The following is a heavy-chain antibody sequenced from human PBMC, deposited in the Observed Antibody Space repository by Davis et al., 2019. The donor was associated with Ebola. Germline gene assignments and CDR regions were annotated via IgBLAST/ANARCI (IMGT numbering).Heavy chain of an antibody. D-gene: IGHD1-7*01. V-gene: IGHV3-48*02. CDR3: ARGDNWNYSGGMDV. CDR1: GFTFSSYS. J-gene: IGHJ6*02. CDR2: ISSSSSTI. Sequence: GESLKISCAASGFTFSSYSMNWVRQAPGKGLEWVSYISSSSSTIYYADSVKGRFTISRDNAKNSLYLQMNSLRDEDTAVYYCARGDNWNYSGGMDVWGQGTTVTVSS.